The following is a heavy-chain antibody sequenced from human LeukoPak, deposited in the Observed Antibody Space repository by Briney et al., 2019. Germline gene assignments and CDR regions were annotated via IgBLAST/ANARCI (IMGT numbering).Heavy chain of an antibody. CDR3: ASTRRGY. J-gene: IGHJ4*02. CDR1: GYTFTGYY. V-gene: IGHV1-69*13. Sequence: ASVKVSCKASGYTFTGYYMHWVRQAPGQGLEWMGGIIPIFGTANYAQKFQGRVTITADESTSTAYMELSSLRSEDTAVYYCASTRRGYWGQGTLVTVSS. CDR2: IIPIFGTA. D-gene: IGHD3-10*01.